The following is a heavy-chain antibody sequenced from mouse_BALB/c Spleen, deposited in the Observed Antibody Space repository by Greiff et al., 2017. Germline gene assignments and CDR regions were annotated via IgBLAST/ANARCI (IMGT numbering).Heavy chain of an antibody. J-gene: IGHJ2*01. CDR3: ARGYGTVRNYFDY. CDR2: ISYSGST. V-gene: IGHV3-2*02. Sequence: EVQLVESGPGLVKPSQSLSLTCTVTGYSITSDYAWNWIRQFPGNKLEWMGYISYSGSTSYNPSLKSRISITRDTSKNQFFLQLNSVTTEDTATYYCARGYGTVRNYFDYWGQGTTLTVSS. D-gene: IGHD1-1*01. CDR1: GYSITSDYA.